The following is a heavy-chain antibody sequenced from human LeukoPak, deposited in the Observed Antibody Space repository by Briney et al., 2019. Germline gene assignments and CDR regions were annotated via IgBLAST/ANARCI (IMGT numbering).Heavy chain of an antibody. CDR1: GFTFSSYA. Sequence: GGSLRLSCAASGFTFSSYAMSWVRQAPGKGLEWVSAISGSSSSTYYADSVKGRFTISRDNSKNTLYLQMNSLRAEDTAVYYCAKQPVPAAIGSDAFDIWGQGTMVTVSS. CDR3: AKQPVPAAIGSDAFDI. CDR2: ISGSSSST. J-gene: IGHJ3*02. D-gene: IGHD2-2*01. V-gene: IGHV3-23*01.